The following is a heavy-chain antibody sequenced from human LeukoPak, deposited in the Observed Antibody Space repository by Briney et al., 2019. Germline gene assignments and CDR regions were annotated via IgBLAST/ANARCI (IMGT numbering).Heavy chain of an antibody. D-gene: IGHD5-18*01. J-gene: IGHJ5*02. CDR2: ISSSSSYI. V-gene: IGHV3-21*01. Sequence: GGSLRLSCAASGFTFNSYSMNWVRQAPGKGLEWVSSISSSSSYIYYADSLKGRFTISRDNSKNTLYLQMNSLRAEDTAVYYCAKEGGYSYGSNWFDPWGQGTLVTVSS. CDR3: AKEGGYSYGSNWFDP. CDR1: GFTFNSYS.